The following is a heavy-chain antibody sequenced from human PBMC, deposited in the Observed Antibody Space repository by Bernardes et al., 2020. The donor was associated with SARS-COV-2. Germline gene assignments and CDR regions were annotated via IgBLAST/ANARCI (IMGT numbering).Heavy chain of an antibody. CDR3: ARDTMSINNWLTSFDL. CDR1: GYTFGNYG. Sequence: ASVKVSCKASGYTFGNYGFSWVRQAPGQGLEWMGWINANSGKTNYAQKYEGKISLTTDTSTSTAYMELRRLTFDDTATYYCARDTMSINNWLTSFDLWGQGTMVTLSS. CDR2: INANSGKT. J-gene: IGHJ4*02. V-gene: IGHV1-18*01. D-gene: IGHD3-22*01.